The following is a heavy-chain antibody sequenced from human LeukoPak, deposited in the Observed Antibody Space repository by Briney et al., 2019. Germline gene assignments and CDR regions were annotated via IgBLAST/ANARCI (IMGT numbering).Heavy chain of an antibody. CDR2: IYSGGGT. J-gene: IGHJ3*02. CDR3: AREIVGTAGAFDI. D-gene: IGHD2-21*01. CDR1: GFTVSSNY. V-gene: IGHV3-53*01. Sequence: PGGSLRLSCAASGFTVSSNYMSWVRQAPGKGLEWVSVIYSGGGTYYADSVKGRFTISGDNSKNTLYLQMNSLRAEDTAVYYCAREIVGTAGAFDIWGQGTMVTVSS.